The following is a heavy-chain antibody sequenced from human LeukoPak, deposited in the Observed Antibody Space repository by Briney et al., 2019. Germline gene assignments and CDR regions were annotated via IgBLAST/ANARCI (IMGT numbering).Heavy chain of an antibody. CDR1: GFTFSSYG. CDR3: IRDLFDDYSLDY. Sequence: QPGRSLRLSCAASGFTFSSYGMHWVRQAPGKGLEWVAVIWSDGSNKYYVDSLKGRFTISRDNSKSTLHLQMDSLRVEDTAVYYCIRDLFDDYSLDYWGQGALVTVSS. J-gene: IGHJ4*02. CDR2: IWSDGSNK. D-gene: IGHD3-16*01. V-gene: IGHV3-33*01.